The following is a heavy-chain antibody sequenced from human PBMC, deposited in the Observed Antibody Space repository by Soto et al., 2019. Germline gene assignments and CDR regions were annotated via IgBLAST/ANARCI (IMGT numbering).Heavy chain of an antibody. CDR2: ISGSGDTK. CDR1: GFTCSSFR. D-gene: IGHD2-8*01. Sequence: GGSQRLYWSSSGFTCSSFRMNWVRKAPGKGLEWVSFISGSGDTKYYADSVKGRFTISRDNAKNSLSLQMSSLRDEDTGVYYCAKYCSSDVCFDYWGQGTLVTGSS. J-gene: IGHJ4*02. V-gene: IGHV3-48*02. CDR3: AKYCSSDVCFDY.